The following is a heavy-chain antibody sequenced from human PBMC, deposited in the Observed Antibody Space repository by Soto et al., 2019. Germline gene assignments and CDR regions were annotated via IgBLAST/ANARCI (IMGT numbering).Heavy chain of an antibody. J-gene: IGHJ3*02. Sequence: VLLQESGPGLVEPSQTLSLTYTVSGVSVTSGGFFWSWIRHHPAKGLEWIGYISYSGSAYYSPSLKSRVSIAADTSSNQFSLRLTSLTAADTAVYFCARLLCSGNSCSLGGGFDIWGQGTTVTVSS. CDR3: ARLLCSGNSCSLGGGFDI. CDR1: GVSVTSGGFF. D-gene: IGHD2-2*01. CDR2: ISYSGSA. V-gene: IGHV4-31*03.